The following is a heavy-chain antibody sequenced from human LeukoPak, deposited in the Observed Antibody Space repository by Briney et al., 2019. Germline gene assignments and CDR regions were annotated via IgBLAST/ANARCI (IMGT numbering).Heavy chain of an antibody. V-gene: IGHV3-30*18. CDR1: GFTFRTYG. J-gene: IGHJ5*02. CDR2: ISYDGSNK. D-gene: IGHD6-13*01. CDR3: TKDGSSSWHNWFDP. Sequence: GGSLRLSCAASGFTFRTYGMHWVRQAPGKGLEWVAVISYDGSNKYYADSVKGRFTISRDNSKNTLYLQMNSLRAEDTAVYYCTKDGSSSWHNWFDPWGQGTLVTVSS.